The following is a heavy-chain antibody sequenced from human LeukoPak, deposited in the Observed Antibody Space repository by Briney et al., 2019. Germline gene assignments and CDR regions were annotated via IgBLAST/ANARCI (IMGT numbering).Heavy chain of an antibody. Sequence: GGSLRLSCAASGFTFSNAYMNWVRQAPGKGLEWVGRIEPKTDGETTEYAAPVKGRFSISRDDSKNMLYLQMNSLKTEDTAVYYCITPLPYSAQGGQGTLVTVSS. CDR2: IEPKTDGETT. V-gene: IGHV3-15*07. CDR3: ITPLPYSAQ. D-gene: IGHD2-21*01. CDR1: GFTFSNAY. J-gene: IGHJ4*02.